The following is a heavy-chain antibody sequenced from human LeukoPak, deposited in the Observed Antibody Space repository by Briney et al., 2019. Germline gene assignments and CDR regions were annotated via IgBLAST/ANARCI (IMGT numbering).Heavy chain of an antibody. V-gene: IGHV4-39*01. CDR2: IYYSGRS. CDR3: ARSVPSSGPDY. D-gene: IGHD6-6*01. CDR1: GGSISSSSYY. J-gene: IGHJ4*02. Sequence: SETLSLTCTVSGGSISSSSYYWGWIRQPPGKGLEWIGSIYYSGRSYYNPSLKSRVTISVDTSKNQFSLKLSSVTAADTAVYYCARSVPSSGPDYWGQGTLVTVSS.